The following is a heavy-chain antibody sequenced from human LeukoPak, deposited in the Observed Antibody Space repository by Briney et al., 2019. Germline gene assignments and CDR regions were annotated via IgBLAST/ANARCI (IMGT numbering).Heavy chain of an antibody. V-gene: IGHV4-34*01. J-gene: IGHJ4*02. Sequence: SETLSLTCAVYGGSFSGYYWSWIRQPPGKGLEWIGEINHSGSTNYNPSLKSRVTISVDTSKNQFSLKLSSVTAADTAVYYCARGLLGYCSSTSCQTHGDYWGQGTLVTVSP. D-gene: IGHD2-2*01. CDR3: ARGLLGYCSSTSCQTHGDY. CDR2: INHSGST. CDR1: GGSFSGYY.